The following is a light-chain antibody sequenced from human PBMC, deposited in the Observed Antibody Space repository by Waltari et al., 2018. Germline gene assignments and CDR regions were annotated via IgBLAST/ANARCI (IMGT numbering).Light chain of an antibody. Sequence: IVLTQSPGTQSLSPGERASLSCRASQSGSSSFLAWYQQTPGQAPRLLIYAASTRATGVPDRCSGRASGPDFTLTISRLESEDVAVYYCQQSGTSPRTFGPGTKVEIK. CDR2: AAS. CDR3: QQSGTSPRT. J-gene: IGKJ1*01. V-gene: IGKV3-20*01. CDR1: QSGSSSF.